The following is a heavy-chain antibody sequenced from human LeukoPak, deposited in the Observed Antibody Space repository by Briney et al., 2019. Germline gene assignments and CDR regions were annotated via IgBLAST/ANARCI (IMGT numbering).Heavy chain of an antibody. CDR1: GYTFTSYG. CDR2: ISAYNGNT. D-gene: IGHD3-3*01. V-gene: IGHV1-18*01. CDR3: ARGLRFLEWPHPDDAFDI. Sequence: ASVKVSCKASGYTFTSYGISWVRQAPGQGLEWMGWISAYNGNTNYAQKLQGRVTMTTDTSTSTAYMELRSLRSDDTAVYYCARGLRFLEWPHPDDAFDIWGQGTMVTVSS. J-gene: IGHJ3*02.